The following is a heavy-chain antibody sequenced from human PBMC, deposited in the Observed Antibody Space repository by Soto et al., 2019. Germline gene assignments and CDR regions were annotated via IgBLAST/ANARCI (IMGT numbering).Heavy chain of an antibody. CDR3: ALGAAAGLIRGSYFDY. Sequence: ASVKVSCKASGYTSTGYYMHWVRQAPGQGLEWMGWINPNSGGTNYAQKFQGRVTMTRDTSISTAYMELSRLRSDDTAVYYCALGAAAGLIRGSYFDYWGQGTLVTVSS. CDR1: GYTSTGYY. J-gene: IGHJ4*02. V-gene: IGHV1-2*02. D-gene: IGHD6-13*01. CDR2: INPNSGGT.